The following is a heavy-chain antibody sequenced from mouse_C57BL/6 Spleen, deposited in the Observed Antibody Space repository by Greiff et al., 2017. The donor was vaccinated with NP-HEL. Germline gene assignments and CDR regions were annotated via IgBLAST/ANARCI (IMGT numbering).Heavy chain of an antibody. CDR3: ARDDGWTWFAY. CDR2: ISSGSSTI. J-gene: IGHJ3*01. CDR1: GFTFSDYG. V-gene: IGHV5-17*01. Sequence: EVMLVESGGGLVKPGGSLKLSCAASGFTFSDYGMHWVRQAPEKGLEWVAYISSGSSTIYYADTVKGRFTISRDNARNTLFLQLTSLRSEDTAMYYCARDDGWTWFAYWGQGTLVTVSA. D-gene: IGHD2-3*01.